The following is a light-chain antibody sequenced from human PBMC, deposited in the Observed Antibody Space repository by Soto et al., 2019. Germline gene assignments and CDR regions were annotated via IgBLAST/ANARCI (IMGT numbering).Light chain of an antibody. CDR3: QSFDSSLSGYV. CDR1: SSNIGSNYD. Sequence: QSVLTQQPSVAGAAGQRVTISCTGSSSNIGSNYDVHWYKHLPGTAPKLLIYGNSNRPSGVPDRFSGSKSGTSASLAITGLQAEDEADYYCQSFDSSLSGYVFGTGTKVTVL. J-gene: IGLJ1*01. CDR2: GNS. V-gene: IGLV1-40*01.